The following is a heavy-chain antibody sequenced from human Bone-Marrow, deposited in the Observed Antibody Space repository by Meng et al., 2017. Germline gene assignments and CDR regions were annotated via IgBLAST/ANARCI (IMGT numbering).Heavy chain of an antibody. CDR2: INHSGST. J-gene: IGHJ4*02. D-gene: IGHD6-6*01. V-gene: IGHV4-34*01. Sequence: QVPSPQWGVGLLKPSETLSLPCAVYGGSFSGYYWSWIRQPPGKGLEWIGEINHSGSTNYNPSLKSRVTISVDTSKNQFSLKLSSVTAADTAVYYCARGLRAARPLLFGYWGQGTLVTVSS. CDR1: GGSFSGYY. CDR3: ARGLRAARPLLFGY.